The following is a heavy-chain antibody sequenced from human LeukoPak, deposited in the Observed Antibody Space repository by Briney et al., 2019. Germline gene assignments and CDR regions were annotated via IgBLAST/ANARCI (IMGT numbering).Heavy chain of an antibody. CDR1: GYTFTGYY. CDR2: INPNSGGT. Sequence: ASVTVSCKASGYTFTGYYMHWVRQAPGQGLEWMGWINPNSGGTNYAQKFQGRVTMTRDTSISTAYMELSRLRSDDTAVYYCARVIRTVTTGTDYYYYYYMDVWGKGTTVTISS. D-gene: IGHD4-17*01. CDR3: ARVIRTVTTGTDYYYYYYMDV. V-gene: IGHV1-2*02. J-gene: IGHJ6*03.